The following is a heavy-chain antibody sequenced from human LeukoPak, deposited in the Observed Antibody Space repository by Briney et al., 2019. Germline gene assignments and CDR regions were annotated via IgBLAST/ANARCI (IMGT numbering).Heavy chain of an antibody. CDR1: GFTFSSYS. V-gene: IGHV3-21*01. D-gene: IGHD6-19*01. J-gene: IGHJ5*02. CDR2: ISSSSNYI. CDR3: ARDPSSGWYLKGWFDP. Sequence: GGSLRLSCAASGFTFSSYSMNWVRQAPGKGLEWVSSISSSSNYIYYADSVKGRFTISRDNAKNSLHLQMNSLRAEDTAVYYCARDPSSGWYLKGWFDPWGQGTLVTVSS.